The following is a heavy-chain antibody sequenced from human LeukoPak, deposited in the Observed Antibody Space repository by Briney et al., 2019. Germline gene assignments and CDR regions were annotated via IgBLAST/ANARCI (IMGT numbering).Heavy chain of an antibody. V-gene: IGHV1-18*01. D-gene: IGHD5-18*01. J-gene: IGHJ4*02. Sequence: SVKVSCKASGYTFTSYGISWVRQAPGQGLEWMGWISAYNGNTNYTQKLQGRVTMTTDTSTSTAYMELRSLRSDDTAVYYCAREGLNGYSYGTFDYWGQGTLVTVSS. CDR2: ISAYNGNT. CDR3: AREGLNGYSYGTFDY. CDR1: GYTFTSYG.